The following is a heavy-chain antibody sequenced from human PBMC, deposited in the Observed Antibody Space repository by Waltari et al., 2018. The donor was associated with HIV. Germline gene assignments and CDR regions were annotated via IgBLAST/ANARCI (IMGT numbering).Heavy chain of an antibody. CDR2: IDHFGRT. V-gene: IGHV4-30-2*01. CDR1: GGSLTSGGYS. D-gene: IGHD6-13*01. CDR3: AKGVRGRPTQQPPHWFDP. Sequence: QLQLQESGSGLVKPSQSLSLTCPVFGGSLTSGGYSFSWIRQPPRKGLAFIGYIDHFGRTYYTPSLKSRVSISVDRSKNQFSVKLRSVTAADTAVYYCAKGVRGRPTQQPPHWFDPWGQGILVSVSS. J-gene: IGHJ5*02.